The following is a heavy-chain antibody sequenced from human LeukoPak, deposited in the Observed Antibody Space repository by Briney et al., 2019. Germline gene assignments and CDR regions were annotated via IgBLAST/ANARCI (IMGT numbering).Heavy chain of an antibody. CDR3: AKDQGIAAFHYYGMDV. D-gene: IGHD6-13*01. CDR1: GFTFSSYA. J-gene: IGHJ6*02. Sequence: PGGSLRLSCAASGFTFSSYAMSWVRQAPGKGLEWVSAISGSGGSTYYADSVKGRFTISRDNSKNTLYLQMNSLRAEDTAVYYCAKDQGIAAFHYYGMDVWGQGTTVTVSS. V-gene: IGHV3-23*01. CDR2: ISGSGGST.